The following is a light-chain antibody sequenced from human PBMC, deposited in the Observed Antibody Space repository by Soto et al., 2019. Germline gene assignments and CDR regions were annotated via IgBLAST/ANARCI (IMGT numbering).Light chain of an antibody. CDR3: SSFASNRDVV. CDR2: EVS. CDR1: SNDVGNGYNY. J-gene: IGLJ2*01. Sequence: QSALTQPASVSGSPGQSITISCTGTSNDVGNGYNYVSWYQQHPGKAPILMIYEVSNRPSGVSNRFSGSKSGNTASLTISGLQAEDEAVYFCSSFASNRDVVFGGGTKLTVL. V-gene: IGLV2-14*01.